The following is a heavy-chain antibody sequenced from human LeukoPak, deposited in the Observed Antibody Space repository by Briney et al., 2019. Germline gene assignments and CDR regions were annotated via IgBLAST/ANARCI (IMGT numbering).Heavy chain of an antibody. J-gene: IGHJ5*02. V-gene: IGHV1-2*02. CDR2: INPNSGGT. Sequence: ASVKVSCKASGYTFTGYYMHWVRQAPGQGLEWMGWINPNSGGTNYAQKFQGRVTMTRDTSISTAYMELSRLRSDDTAVYYCASDEYSSSEGFDPWGQGTLVTVSS. CDR3: ASDEYSSSEGFDP. CDR1: GYTFTGYY. D-gene: IGHD6-6*01.